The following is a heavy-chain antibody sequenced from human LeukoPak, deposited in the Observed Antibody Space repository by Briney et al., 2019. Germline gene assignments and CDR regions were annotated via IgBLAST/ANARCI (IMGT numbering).Heavy chain of an antibody. CDR2: ISSSGYTT. CDR3: ARDRGFGELFYYYGMDV. CDR1: GFTFSSYE. D-gene: IGHD3-10*01. Sequence: GGSLRLSCAASGFTFSSYEINWVRQAPGKGLEWVSYISSSGYTTYYADSVKGRFTISRDNAKNSLYLQMNSLRAEDTAVYYCARDRGFGELFYYYGMDVWGQGTTVTVSS. J-gene: IGHJ6*02. V-gene: IGHV3-48*03.